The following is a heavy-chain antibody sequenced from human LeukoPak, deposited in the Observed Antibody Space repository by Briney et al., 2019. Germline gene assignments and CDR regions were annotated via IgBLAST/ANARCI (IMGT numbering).Heavy chain of an antibody. CDR1: GYTFTSYN. Sequence: GAPVKVSCKASGYTFTSYNIHWVRQSPGQGLEWMGFINPIGGSTSYAQKFQGRVTMTRDTSTSTVYMDVGSLRSEGTAVYYWARRGGDYWGQGTLVTVSS. J-gene: IGHJ4*02. CDR3: ARRGGDY. D-gene: IGHD3-10*01. CDR2: INPIGGST. V-gene: IGHV1-46*01.